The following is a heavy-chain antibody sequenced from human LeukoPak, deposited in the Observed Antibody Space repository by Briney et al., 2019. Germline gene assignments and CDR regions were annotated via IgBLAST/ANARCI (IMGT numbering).Heavy chain of an antibody. CDR3: ARDLEPYYYDSSGYYNWFDP. CDR2: ISAYNGNT. CDR1: GYTFTSYG. V-gene: IGHV1-18*01. Sequence: GASVKVSCKASGYTFTSYGISWVRQAPGQGLEWMGWISAYNGNTNYAQKLQGRVTMTTDTSTSTAYMELRSLRSDDTAVYYCARDLEPYYYDSSGYYNWFDPWGQGTLVTVSS. D-gene: IGHD3-22*01. J-gene: IGHJ5*02.